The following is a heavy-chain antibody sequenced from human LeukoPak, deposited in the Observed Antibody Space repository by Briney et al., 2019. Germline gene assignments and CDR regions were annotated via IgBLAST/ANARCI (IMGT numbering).Heavy chain of an antibody. V-gene: IGHV1-2*02. Sequence: ASVKVSCKASGYTFTGYYVHWVRQAPGQGLEWMGWINPQSGARNYAQKFLDRVTMTRDTSITTAYMELSRLTSDDTAIYYCARDDLGVSTGPYFDYWGQGTLVTVSS. D-gene: IGHD5/OR15-5a*01. CDR2: INPQSGAR. J-gene: IGHJ4*02. CDR1: GYTFTGYY. CDR3: ARDDLGVSTGPYFDY.